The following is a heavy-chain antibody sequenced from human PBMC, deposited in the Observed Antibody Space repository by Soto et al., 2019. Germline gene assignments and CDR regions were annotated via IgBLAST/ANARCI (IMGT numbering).Heavy chain of an antibody. CDR2: INPGGVST. CDR1: GYTFTTYY. J-gene: IGHJ2*01. CDR3: ARGGNGDNVGYWYFDL. V-gene: IGHV1-46*01. D-gene: IGHD4-17*01. Sequence: QVQLVQSGAXXKKPGASVEVSCKASGYTFTTYYIHWVRHAPGQGLEWMGVINPGGVSTKYAQKFQDRVTMTSDTSTSTVYMDLSSLRSEDTAVYFCARGGNGDNVGYWYFDLWGRGTLVTVSP.